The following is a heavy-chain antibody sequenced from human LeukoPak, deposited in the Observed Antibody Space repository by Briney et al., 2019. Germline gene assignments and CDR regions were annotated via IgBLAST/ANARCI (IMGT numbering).Heavy chain of an antibody. V-gene: IGHV1-69*13. J-gene: IGHJ4*02. CDR1: GGTFSSYA. D-gene: IGHD2-2*01. Sequence: SVKVSCKASGGTFSSYAISWVRQAPGQGLEWMGGIIPIFGTANYAQKFQGRVTITADETTSTAYMELSSLRSEDTAVYYCASKGGCRSTSCYEEDYWGQGTLVTVSS. CDR3: ASKGGCRSTSCYEEDY. CDR2: IIPIFGTA.